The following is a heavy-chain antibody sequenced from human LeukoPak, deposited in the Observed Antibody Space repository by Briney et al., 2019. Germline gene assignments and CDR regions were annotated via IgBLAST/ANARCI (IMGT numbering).Heavy chain of an antibody. V-gene: IGHV3-53*01. CDR1: GFTVSSNH. CDR3: ARGPAGYN. D-gene: IGHD1-1*01. Sequence: PGGSLRLSCAASGFTVSSNHVSWVRQAPGKGLEWVSVIYSGGSTDYADSVKGRFTISRDNSKNTLYLQMNSLRAEDTAVYHCARGPAGYNWGQGTLVTVSS. J-gene: IGHJ4*02. CDR2: IYSGGST.